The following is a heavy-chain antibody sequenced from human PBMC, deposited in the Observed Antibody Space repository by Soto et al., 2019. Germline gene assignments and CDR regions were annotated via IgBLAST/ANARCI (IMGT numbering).Heavy chain of an antibody. Sequence: ASVKVSCKASGYTFSSYAMHWVRQAPGQRLEWMGWINAGYGNTKSSQKFQDRVTISRDTSASTAYMELTSLRSEDTPVHYCARDTGDGTFDFWGPGTLLTVSS. J-gene: IGHJ4*02. CDR1: GYTFSSYA. D-gene: IGHD7-27*01. CDR3: ARDTGDGTFDF. CDR2: INAGYGNT. V-gene: IGHV1-3*01.